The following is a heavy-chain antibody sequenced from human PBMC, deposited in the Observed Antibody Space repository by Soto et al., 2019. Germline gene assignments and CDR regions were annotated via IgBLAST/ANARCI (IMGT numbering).Heavy chain of an antibody. Sequence: GGSLRLSCAASGFTFSDHYMDWVRQAPGKGLEWVGRIRNKANSYTTEYAASVKGRFTISRDNSKNTLYLQMNSLRAEDTAAYYCAPHVSCSGGSCQYDAFAIRGQGTMVTVSS. CDR2: IRNKANSYTT. D-gene: IGHD2-15*01. CDR1: GFTFSDHY. J-gene: IGHJ3*02. V-gene: IGHV3-72*01. CDR3: APHVSCSGGSCQYDAFAI.